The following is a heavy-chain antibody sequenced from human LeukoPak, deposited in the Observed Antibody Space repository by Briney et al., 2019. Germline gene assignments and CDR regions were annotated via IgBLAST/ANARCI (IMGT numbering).Heavy chain of an antibody. CDR2: IYYSGSN. CDR3: AREVASSSSRFFDY. J-gene: IGHJ4*02. CDR1: GGSISSSSYY. Sequence: SETLSLTCTVSGGSISSSSYYWGWIRQPPGKGLEWIGSIYYSGSNYYNPSLKSRVTISVDTSKTQFSLKLSSVTAADTAVYYCAREVASSSSRFFDYWGQGTLVTVSS. D-gene: IGHD6-6*01. V-gene: IGHV4-39*07.